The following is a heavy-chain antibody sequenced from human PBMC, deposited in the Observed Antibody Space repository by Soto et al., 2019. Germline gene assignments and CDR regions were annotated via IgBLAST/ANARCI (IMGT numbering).Heavy chain of an antibody. J-gene: IGHJ4*02. CDR3: ARDQGYYDSGGYYYY. Sequence: ASVKVSCKASGYTFXTYAIHWVRQAPGQRLEWMGWINAGNGNTKYSQKFQGRVTITRDTSASTAYMELSSLRSEDTAMYYCARDQGYYDSGGYYYYWGQGSLVTVSS. V-gene: IGHV1-3*01. D-gene: IGHD3-22*01. CDR1: GYTFXTYA. CDR2: INAGNGNT.